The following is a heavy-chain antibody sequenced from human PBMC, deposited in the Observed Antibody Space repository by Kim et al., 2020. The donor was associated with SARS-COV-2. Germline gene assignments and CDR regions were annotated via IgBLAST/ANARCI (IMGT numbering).Heavy chain of an antibody. D-gene: IGHD3-10*01. Sequence: GESLKISCKGSGYSFTSYWISWVRQMPGKGLEWMGRIDPSDSYTNYSPSFQGHVTISADKSISTAYLQWSSLKASDTAMYYCAPTGGFGELLFSYWGQGTLVTVSS. J-gene: IGHJ4*02. CDR1: GYSFTSYW. CDR3: APTGGFGELLFSY. V-gene: IGHV5-10-1*01. CDR2: IDPSDSYT.